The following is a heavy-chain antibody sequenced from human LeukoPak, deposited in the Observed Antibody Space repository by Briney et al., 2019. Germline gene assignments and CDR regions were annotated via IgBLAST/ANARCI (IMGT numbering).Heavy chain of an antibody. D-gene: IGHD1-14*01. V-gene: IGHV3-48*03. CDR2: ISSSGSTI. Sequence: GGSLRLSCAASGFTFSSYEMNWVRQAPGKGLEWVSYISSSGSTIYYADSVKGRFTISRDNAKNSLYLQMNSLRAEDTAVYYCAREILPGGYCYYGMDVWGQGTTVTVSS. J-gene: IGHJ6*02. CDR3: AREILPGGYCYYGMDV. CDR1: GFTFSSYE.